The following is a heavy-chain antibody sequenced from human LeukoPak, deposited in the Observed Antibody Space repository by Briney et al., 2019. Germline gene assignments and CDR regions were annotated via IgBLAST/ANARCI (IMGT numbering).Heavy chain of an antibody. Sequence: ASVKVSCKASGYTFTGYYMHWVRQAPGQGLEWMGWINPNSGGANYAQKFQGRVTMTRDTSISTAYMELSRLRSDDTAVYYCARDPPYYYDSSGYYPPSFDYWGQGTLVTVSP. CDR2: INPNSGGA. CDR1: GYTFTGYY. CDR3: ARDPPYYYDSSGYYPPSFDY. D-gene: IGHD3-22*01. J-gene: IGHJ4*02. V-gene: IGHV1-2*02.